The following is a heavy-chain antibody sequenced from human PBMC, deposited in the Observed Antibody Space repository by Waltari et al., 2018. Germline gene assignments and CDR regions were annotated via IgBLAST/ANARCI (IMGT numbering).Heavy chain of an antibody. Sequence: QITLKESGPTLVKPTQTLTLTCTFSGFSLSTSGVGVGWIRQPPGKALEWLALIYWDDDKRYSPSLKSRLTITKDTSKNQVVLTMTNMDPVDTATYYCAKRSITMIGGYFDYWGQGTLVTVSS. CDR2: IYWDDDK. CDR1: GFSLSTSGVG. J-gene: IGHJ4*02. CDR3: AKRSITMIGGYFDY. D-gene: IGHD3-22*01. V-gene: IGHV2-5*02.